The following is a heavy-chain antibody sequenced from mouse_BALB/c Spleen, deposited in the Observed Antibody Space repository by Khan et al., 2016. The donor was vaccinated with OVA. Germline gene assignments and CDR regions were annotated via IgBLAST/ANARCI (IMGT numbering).Heavy chain of an antibody. Sequence: EVQLQESGGDLVKPGGSLKLSCAASGFSFSSYSMSWVRQTPDKRLEWVATISSGGDYTYYPDIVKGRFTISRDNAKNTLYLQMSSPKSEDTAMYYCASHLTGSFAYWGQGTLVTVSA. CDR2: ISSGGDYT. J-gene: IGHJ3*01. D-gene: IGHD4-1*01. CDR1: GFSFSSYS. V-gene: IGHV5-6*01. CDR3: ASHLTGSFAY.